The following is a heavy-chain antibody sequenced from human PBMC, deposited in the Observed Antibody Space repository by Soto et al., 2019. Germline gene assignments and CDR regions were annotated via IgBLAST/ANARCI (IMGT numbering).Heavy chain of an antibody. CDR3: AREAAGVSRYDY. CDR2: ISAYNGNT. J-gene: IGHJ4*02. V-gene: IGHV1-18*01. CDR1: GYTFSSYG. Sequence: EASVKVSCKASGYTFSSYGIRWVRLAPGRGLEWMGWISAYNGNTYYVQTLQDRVTMAIDTSTSTAYMELRSLRSDDTALYYCAREAAGVSRYDYWGQGTQVTVSS. D-gene: IGHD6-13*01.